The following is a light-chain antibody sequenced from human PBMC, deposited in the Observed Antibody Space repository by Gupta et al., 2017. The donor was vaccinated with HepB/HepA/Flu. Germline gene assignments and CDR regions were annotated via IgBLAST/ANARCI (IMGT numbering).Light chain of an antibody. J-gene: IGKJ2*01. CDR1: QSVSSS. Sequence: EIVMTQSPATLSVSPGERATLSCRASQSVSSSLAWYQQKAGQAPRLLIHGASTRATGIPATFSGSGSGTEFTLTISSLQSEDFAVYYCQQYNNWPLTFGQGTKVEIK. V-gene: IGKV3-15*01. CDR2: GAS. CDR3: QQYNNWPLT.